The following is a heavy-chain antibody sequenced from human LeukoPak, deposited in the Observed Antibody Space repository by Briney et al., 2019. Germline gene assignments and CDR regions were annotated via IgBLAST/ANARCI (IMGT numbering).Heavy chain of an antibody. V-gene: IGHV3-74*01. CDR2: VNGDGSST. D-gene: IGHD6-13*01. CDR3: ARDGIAAVDFDY. Sequence: GGSLRLSCAASGFTFSTYWMHWVRQAPGKGLVWVSRVNGDGSSTNYADSVKGRFTISRDNAENTLYLQMNSLRAEDTAVYYCARDGIAAVDFDYWGQGILVTVSS. CDR1: GFTFSTYW. J-gene: IGHJ4*02.